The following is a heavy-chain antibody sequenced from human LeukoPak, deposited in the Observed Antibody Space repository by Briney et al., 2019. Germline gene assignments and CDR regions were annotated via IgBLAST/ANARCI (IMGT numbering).Heavy chain of an antibody. CDR1: GFTFSSNA. D-gene: IGHD3-10*01. CDR3: AKDAAAPGSGGDFFDY. V-gene: IGHV3-23*01. Sequence: GGSLRLSCAASGFTFSSNAMTWVRQAPGQGLEWVSVITGDTGSTYYADSVRGRFTISRDNSRNTLSLQMNSLRAADTAVYYCAKDAAAPGSGGDFFDYWGQGTLVTVSS. J-gene: IGHJ4*02. CDR2: ITGDTGST.